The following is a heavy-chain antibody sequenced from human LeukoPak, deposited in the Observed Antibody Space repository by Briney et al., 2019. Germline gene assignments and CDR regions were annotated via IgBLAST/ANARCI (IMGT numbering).Heavy chain of an antibody. J-gene: IGHJ4*02. CDR1: GFTFSSYA. D-gene: IGHD2-15*01. CDR3: AKFCSGGSCYFDY. CDR2: ISGSGGST. V-gene: IGHV3-23*01. Sequence: GGSLRLSCAASGFTFSSYAMSWVRQAPGKGLEWVAAISGSGGSTYYADSVKGRFTISRDNSKNTLYLQMNSLRAEDTAVYYCAKFCSGGSCYFDYWGQGTLVTVSS.